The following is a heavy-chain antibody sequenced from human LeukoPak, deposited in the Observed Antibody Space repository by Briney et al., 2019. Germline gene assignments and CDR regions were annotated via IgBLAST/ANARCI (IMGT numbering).Heavy chain of an antibody. CDR1: GYSSTSYW. CDR2: IYPGDSDT. Sequence: GESLQISCKGSGYSSTSYWIGWVRQLPGKGLEWMGIIYPGDSDTRYSPSFQGQVTISADKSISTAYLQWSSLKASDTAMYYCARHRQSRRCSGGSCYSEDYYYGMDVWGQGTTVTVSS. D-gene: IGHD2-15*01. CDR3: ARHRQSRRCSGGSCYSEDYYYGMDV. V-gene: IGHV5-51*01. J-gene: IGHJ6*02.